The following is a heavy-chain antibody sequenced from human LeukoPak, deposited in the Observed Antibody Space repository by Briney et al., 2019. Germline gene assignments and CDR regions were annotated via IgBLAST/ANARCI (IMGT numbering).Heavy chain of an antibody. J-gene: IGHJ1*01. CDR1: GFTVSSNY. Sequence: GGSLRLSCAASGFTVSSNYMSWVRQAPGKGLECVSVIYSDDSSYYADSVKGRFTISRDSSKNTLYLQMNSLRAEDTAVYYCARDPSSGWYPKYFHHWGQGTLVTVSS. V-gene: IGHV3-53*01. D-gene: IGHD6-19*01. CDR3: ARDPSSGWYPKYFHH. CDR2: IYSDDSS.